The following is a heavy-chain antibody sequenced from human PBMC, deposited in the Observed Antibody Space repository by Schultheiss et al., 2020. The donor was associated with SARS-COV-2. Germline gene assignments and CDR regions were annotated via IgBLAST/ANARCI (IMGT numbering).Heavy chain of an antibody. CDR3: ARYYDFWSGLDY. V-gene: IGHV4-59*01. Sequence: SETLSLTCTVSGGSISSYYWSWIRQPPGKGLESIGYIYYSGSTNHNPSLKSRVTISLDTSENQFSLMLSSVTTADTAVYYCARYYDFWSGLDYWGRGTLVTVSS. CDR2: IYYSGST. J-gene: IGHJ4*02. D-gene: IGHD3-3*01. CDR1: GGSISSYY.